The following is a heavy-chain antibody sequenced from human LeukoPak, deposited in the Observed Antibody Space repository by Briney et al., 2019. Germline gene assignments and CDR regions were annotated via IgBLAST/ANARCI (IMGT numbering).Heavy chain of an antibody. CDR1: SGSISTYY. CDR3: ARRSPVGYNNFDF. CDR2: IYNSGTT. D-gene: IGHD5-18*01. J-gene: IGHJ4*02. Sequence: KPSETLSLTCNVSSGSISTYYWNWIRQPPGKGLEWIGYIYNSGTTNYNPSLKSRVTISVHTSKNQFSLNLRSVTAADTAVYYCARRSPVGYNNFDFWGQGILVAVSS. V-gene: IGHV4-59*01.